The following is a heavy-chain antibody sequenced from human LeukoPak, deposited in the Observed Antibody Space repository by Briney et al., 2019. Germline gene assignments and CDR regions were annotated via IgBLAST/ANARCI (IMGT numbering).Heavy chain of an antibody. CDR1: GGSISSYY. CDR3: ARYSSSWLGNWFDP. V-gene: IGHV4-59*01. CDR2: IYYSGST. Sequence: SETLSLTCSVSGGSISSYYWSWIRQPPGKGLEWIGYIYYSGSTNYNPSLKSRVTISVDTSKNQFSLKLSSVTAADTAVYYCARYSSSWLGNWFDPWGQGTLVTVSS. J-gene: IGHJ5*02. D-gene: IGHD6-13*01.